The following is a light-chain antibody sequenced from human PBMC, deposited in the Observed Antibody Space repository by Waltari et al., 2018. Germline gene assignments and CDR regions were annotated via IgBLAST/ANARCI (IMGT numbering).Light chain of an antibody. CDR3: QQYENLIT. V-gene: IGKV3D-15*01. CDR1: QSVSTN. J-gene: IGKJ5*01. Sequence: LVMTQSPATLSVSPGERVALSCRASQSVSTNFAWYQQRPGQAPRLLICDTSARATGIPARFSGSGSETEFTLTISGLQSEDSAIYYCQQYENLITFGQGTRLEIK. CDR2: DTS.